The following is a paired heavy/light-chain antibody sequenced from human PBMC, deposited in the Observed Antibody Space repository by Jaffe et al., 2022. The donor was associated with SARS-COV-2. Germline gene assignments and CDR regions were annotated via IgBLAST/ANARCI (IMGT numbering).Light chain of an antibody. J-gene: IGKJ4*01. Sequence: IVLTQSPAILSVSPGESATLSCRASQSISTILAWYQQKPGQAPRLLIYGSSTRATGVPARFSGSGSGTEFTLTISSLQSDDFAVYFCQQYNNWPLTFGGGTKVEIK. V-gene: IGKV3-15*01. CDR3: QQYNNWPLT. CDR1: QSISTI. CDR2: GSS.
Heavy chain of an antibody. J-gene: IGHJ6*03. Sequence: EVQLVESGGDLRRPGESLRLSCAASGITFIDYALSWVRQAPGKGLEWVSLITGSGLNSYYADSVKGRFTMSRDNSNNTLYLHMHDLRAEDSAVYFCTIGPPRTPVTTSPPRKYRYFYYMEVWGKGTTVAVSS. D-gene: IGHD4-17*01. V-gene: IGHV3-23*04. CDR1: GITFIDYA. CDR2: ITGSGLNS. CDR3: TIGPPRTPVTTSPPRKYRYFYYMEV.